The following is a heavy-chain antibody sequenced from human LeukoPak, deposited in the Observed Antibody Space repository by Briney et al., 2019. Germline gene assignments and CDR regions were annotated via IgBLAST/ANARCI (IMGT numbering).Heavy chain of an antibody. Sequence: APVKVSCKASGYTFTSYYMHWVRQAPGQGLEWMGIINPSGGSTSYAQKFQGRVTMTRDTSTSTVYVELSSLRSEDTAVYYCARDRRVAVAGRTLNWFDPWGQGTLVTVSS. J-gene: IGHJ5*02. D-gene: IGHD6-19*01. CDR3: ARDRRVAVAGRTLNWFDP. V-gene: IGHV1-46*01. CDR1: GYTFTSYY. CDR2: INPSGGST.